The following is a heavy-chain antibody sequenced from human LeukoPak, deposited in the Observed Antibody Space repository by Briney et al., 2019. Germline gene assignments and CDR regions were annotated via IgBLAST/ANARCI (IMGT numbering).Heavy chain of an antibody. CDR2: ISYDGSNK. Sequence: GGSLRLSCAASGFTFSSYAMHWVRQAPGKGLEWVAVISYDGSNKYYADSVKGRFTISRDNSKNTLYLQMNSLRAEDTAVYYCARDPYYDSSGYHYYYYGMDVWGQGTTVTVSS. CDR1: GFTFSSYA. CDR3: ARDPYYDSSGYHYYYYGMDV. J-gene: IGHJ6*02. V-gene: IGHV3-30-3*01. D-gene: IGHD3-22*01.